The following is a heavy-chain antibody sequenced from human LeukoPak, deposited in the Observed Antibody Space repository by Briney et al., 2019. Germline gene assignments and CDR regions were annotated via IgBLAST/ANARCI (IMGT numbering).Heavy chain of an antibody. V-gene: IGHV3-74*01. Sequence: GGSLRLSCAASGFTFSSYWMHWVRQAPGKGMVWVSSINSDGNNRIYAESVKGRFTISRDNAKNTLYLQMNSPRAEDTAVYYCTRRREVQVWRWDVVGVPGSKNNDYGMDVWGQGTTVTVAS. CDR2: INSDGNNR. CDR3: TRRREVQVWRWDVVGVPGSKNNDYGMDV. J-gene: IGHJ6*02. CDR1: GFTFSSYW. D-gene: IGHD2-2*01.